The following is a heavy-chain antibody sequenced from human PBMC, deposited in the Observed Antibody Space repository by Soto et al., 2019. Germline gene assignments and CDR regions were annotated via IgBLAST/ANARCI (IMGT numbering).Heavy chain of an antibody. D-gene: IGHD7-27*01. Sequence: ASVKVSCKASGYTFTSYARHWVRQAPGQRLEWMGWINAGNGNTGYAQNFQGRVTMTRSTSISTAYMELSTLRSEDTAVYYCAKGPRNWGVDYWGQGTLVTVSS. CDR1: GYTFTSYA. V-gene: IGHV1-3*01. CDR2: INAGNGNT. CDR3: AKGPRNWGVDY. J-gene: IGHJ4*02.